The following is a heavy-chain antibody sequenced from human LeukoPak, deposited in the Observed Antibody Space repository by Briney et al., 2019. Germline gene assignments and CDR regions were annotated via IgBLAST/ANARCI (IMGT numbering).Heavy chain of an antibody. J-gene: IGHJ4*02. CDR3: AREERWITMVRGANDY. CDR2: ISDSASHI. D-gene: IGHD3-10*01. Sequence: GGSLRLSCAASGFTFRSYPMNWVRQAPGKGLEWVSSISDSASHIYYADSVKGRFATSRDNVRNSLYLHMNNLRAEDTAVYYCAREERWITMVRGANDYWGQGTLVTVSS. CDR1: GFTFRSYP. V-gene: IGHV3-21*06.